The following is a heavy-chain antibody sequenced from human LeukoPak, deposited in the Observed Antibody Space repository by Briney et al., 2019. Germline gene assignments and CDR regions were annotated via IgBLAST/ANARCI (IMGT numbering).Heavy chain of an antibody. Sequence: GGSLRLSCVASGFTLSSAWMSWVRQAPGKGLEWVGRIKTKTDGGSPDYAAPVKGRFTISRDDSRNTLYLQMNSLKTEDTAVYYCTTYRVGEQWMIPNYWGQGTLVTVSS. CDR3: TTYRVGEQWMIPNY. D-gene: IGHD6-19*01. V-gene: IGHV3-15*01. J-gene: IGHJ4*02. CDR1: GFTLSSAW. CDR2: IKTKTDGGSP.